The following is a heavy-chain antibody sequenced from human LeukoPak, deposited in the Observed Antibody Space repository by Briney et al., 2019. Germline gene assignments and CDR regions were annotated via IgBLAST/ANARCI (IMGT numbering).Heavy chain of an antibody. CDR2: INPSGGST. Sequence: ASVKVSCKASGYTFTSYYMHWVRQAPAQGLEWMGIINPSGGSTSYVQKFQGRVTMTRDTSTSTVYMELSSLRSEDTAVYYCARDMIARPFDYWGQGTLVTVSS. J-gene: IGHJ4*02. V-gene: IGHV1-46*01. D-gene: IGHD3-22*01. CDR3: ARDMIARPFDY. CDR1: GYTFTSYY.